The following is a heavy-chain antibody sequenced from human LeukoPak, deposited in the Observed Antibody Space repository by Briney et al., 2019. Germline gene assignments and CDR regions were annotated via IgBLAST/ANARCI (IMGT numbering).Heavy chain of an antibody. V-gene: IGHV3-7*01. CDR1: GFTFSNYW. CDR3: ARDYYDSSGYESPTYFDD. D-gene: IGHD3-22*01. Sequence: GGSLRLSCAASGFTFSNYWMNWVRQAPGKGLEWVANIKQDGSERYYVDSVKGRFTISRDNAKNSLYLQMNSLRAEDTAVYYCARDYYDSSGYESPTYFDDWGQGTLVTVSS. J-gene: IGHJ4*02. CDR2: IKQDGSER.